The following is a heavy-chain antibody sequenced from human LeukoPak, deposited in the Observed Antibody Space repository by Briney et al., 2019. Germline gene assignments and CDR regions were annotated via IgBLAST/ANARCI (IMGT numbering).Heavy chain of an antibody. Sequence: GRSLRLSCAASGFTFSSYGMHWVRQAPGKGLEWVAVISYDGSNKYYADSVKGRFTISRDNSKNTLYLQMNSLRAEDTAVYYCVKVLRFLEWSLPLYGMDVWGQGTTVTVSS. D-gene: IGHD3-3*01. J-gene: IGHJ6*02. CDR2: ISYDGSNK. CDR3: VKVLRFLEWSLPLYGMDV. CDR1: GFTFSSYG. V-gene: IGHV3-30*18.